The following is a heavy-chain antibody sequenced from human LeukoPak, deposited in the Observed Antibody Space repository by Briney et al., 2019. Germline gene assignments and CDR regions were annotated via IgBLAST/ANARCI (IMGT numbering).Heavy chain of an antibody. Sequence: GGSLRLSCAASGFTFSTYWMSWVRQAPGKGLQWVANIKYDGSEKYYVDSVKGRFTISKDNAKNSLYLQMSSLRVEDTAIYYCAKDYCSTASYFSDYWGQGTLVTVSS. CDR3: AKDYCSTASYFSDY. CDR2: IKYDGSEK. J-gene: IGHJ4*02. D-gene: IGHD2-2*01. CDR1: GFTFSTYW. V-gene: IGHV3-7*01.